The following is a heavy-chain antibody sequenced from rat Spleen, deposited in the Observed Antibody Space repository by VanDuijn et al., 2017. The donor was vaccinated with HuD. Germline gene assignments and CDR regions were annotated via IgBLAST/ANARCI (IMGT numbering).Heavy chain of an antibody. CDR2: ISYDGGST. D-gene: IGHD1-6*01. J-gene: IGHJ1*01. V-gene: IGHV5-20*01. CDR1: GFTFSNYG. CDR3: TTDNVYYGPFDF. Sequence: EVQLVESGGGLVQPGRSMKLSCAASGFTFSNYGMAWVRQAPKKGLEWVAYISYDGGSTYYRDSVKGRFTISRDNAKSTLYLQMDSLRSEDTATYYCTTDNVYYGPFDFWGPGTMVTVSS.